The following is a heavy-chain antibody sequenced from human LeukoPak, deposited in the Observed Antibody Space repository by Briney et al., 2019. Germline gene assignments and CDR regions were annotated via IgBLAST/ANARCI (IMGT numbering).Heavy chain of an antibody. V-gene: IGHV1-69*06. Sequence: SSVKVSCKASGGTFSSYAISWVRQAPGQGLEWMGGIIPIFGTANYAQKFQGRVTITADKSTSTAYMELSSLRSEDTAVYYCARDRGSGSRNYFDYWGQGTLVTVSS. CDR1: GGTFSSYA. CDR2: IIPIFGTA. CDR3: ARDRGSGSRNYFDY. J-gene: IGHJ4*02. D-gene: IGHD3-10*01.